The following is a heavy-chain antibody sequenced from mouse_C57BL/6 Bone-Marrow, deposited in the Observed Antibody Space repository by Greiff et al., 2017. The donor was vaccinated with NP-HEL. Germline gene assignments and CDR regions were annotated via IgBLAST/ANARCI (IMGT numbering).Heavy chain of an antibody. V-gene: IGHV3-6*01. J-gene: IGHJ1*03. CDR2: ISYDGSN. Sequence: EVQVVESGPGLVKPSQSLSLTCSVTGYSITSGYYWNWIRQFPGNKLEWMGYISYDGSNNYNPSLKNRISITRDTSKNQFFLKLNSVTTEDTATYYCARELNWDYWYFDVWGTGTTVTVSS. CDR3: ARELNWDYWYFDV. CDR1: GYSITSGYY. D-gene: IGHD4-1*01.